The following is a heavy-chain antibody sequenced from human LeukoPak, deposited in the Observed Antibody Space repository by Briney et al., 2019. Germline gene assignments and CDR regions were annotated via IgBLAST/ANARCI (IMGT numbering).Heavy chain of an antibody. V-gene: IGHV4-59*01. CDR3: ARARWYFDL. Sequence: SETLSLTCTVSDASISRYYWSWIRQPPGKGLEWIGYIYYSGSTNYNPSLKNRVTISVDTSKNQFSLKLSSVTAADTAVYYCARARWYFDLWGRGTLVTVSS. CDR2: IYYSGST. J-gene: IGHJ2*01. CDR1: DASISRYY.